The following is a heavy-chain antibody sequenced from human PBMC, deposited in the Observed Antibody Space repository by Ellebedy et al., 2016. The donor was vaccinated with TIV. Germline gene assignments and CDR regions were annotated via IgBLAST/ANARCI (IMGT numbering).Heavy chain of an antibody. Sequence: MPSETLSLTCTVSGGSISSGGYYWSWIRQHPGKGLEWIGHIYYSGSTYYNPSLESRVTISLDTSKNQFSLRLSSVTAADTAVYYCARCHYDILTGLPSGMDVWGQGTTVTVSS. CDR2: IYYSGST. J-gene: IGHJ6*02. CDR1: GGSISSGGYY. CDR3: ARCHYDILTGLPSGMDV. V-gene: IGHV4-31*03. D-gene: IGHD3-9*01.